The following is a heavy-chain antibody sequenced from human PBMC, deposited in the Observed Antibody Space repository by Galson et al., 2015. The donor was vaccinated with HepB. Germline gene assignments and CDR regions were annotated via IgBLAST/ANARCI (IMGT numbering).Heavy chain of an antibody. CDR1: GFAFSNYG. V-gene: IGHV3-33*01. CDR3: AREDATITGAALEY. CDR2: IWKDGSNK. D-gene: IGHD6-19*01. J-gene: IGHJ4*02. Sequence: SLRLSCAASGFAFSNYGMHWVRQAPGKGLEWMALIWKDGSNKHYADSLKGRFRISRDNTKKTLFLEEASLRAEDTAVYYCAREDATITGAALEYLGQRVLLTVSS.